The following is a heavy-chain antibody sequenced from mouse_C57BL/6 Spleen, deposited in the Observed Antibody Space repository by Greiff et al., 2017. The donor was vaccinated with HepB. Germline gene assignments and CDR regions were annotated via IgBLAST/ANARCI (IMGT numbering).Heavy chain of an antibody. CDR2: IWTGGGT. D-gene: IGHD2-3*01. CDR1: GFSLTSYA. Sequence: VKVVESGPGLVAPSQSLSITCTVSGFSLTSYAISWVRQPPGKGLEWLGVIWTGGGTNYNSALKSRLSISKDNSKSQVFLKMNSLQTDDTARYYCARNRGDGYYYWYFDVWGTGTTVTVSS. V-gene: IGHV2-9-1*01. J-gene: IGHJ1*03. CDR3: ARNRGDGYYYWYFDV.